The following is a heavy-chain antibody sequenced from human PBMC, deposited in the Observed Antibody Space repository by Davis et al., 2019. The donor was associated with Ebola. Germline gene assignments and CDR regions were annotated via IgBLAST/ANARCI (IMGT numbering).Heavy chain of an antibody. CDR1: GDSVSINSAG. CDR2: TYFNSKYYS. Sequence: HSQTLSLTCAISGDSVSINSAGWNWIRQSPSRGLEWLGRTYFNSKYYSDYAVSVKSRITVNPDTSKNQFSLQLDSVTPEDTAVYYCARGWLRSGLDYWGQGILVTVSS. J-gene: IGHJ4*02. D-gene: IGHD5-12*01. CDR3: ARGWLRSGLDY. V-gene: IGHV6-1*01.